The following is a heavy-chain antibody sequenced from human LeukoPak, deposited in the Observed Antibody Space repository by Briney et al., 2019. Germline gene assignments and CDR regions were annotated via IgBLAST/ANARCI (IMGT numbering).Heavy chain of an antibody. V-gene: IGHV4-34*01. D-gene: IGHD3-16*01. CDR2: INHSGST. CDR1: GGSFSGYY. Sequence: PSETLSLTCAVYGGSFSGYYWSWIRQPPGKGLEWIGEINHSGSTNYNPSLKSRVTMSVDTSKNQFSLKLSSVTAADTAVYYCAREGGDPHDAFDIWGQGTMVTVSS. J-gene: IGHJ3*02. CDR3: AREGGDPHDAFDI.